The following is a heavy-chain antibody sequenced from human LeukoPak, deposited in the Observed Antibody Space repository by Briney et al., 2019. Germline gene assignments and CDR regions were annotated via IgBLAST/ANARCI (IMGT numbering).Heavy chain of an antibody. J-gene: IGHJ5*02. D-gene: IGHD5-18*01. CDR3: ARGYSYGYNWFDP. CDR1: DGSISSHY. Sequence: SETLSLTCTVSDGSISSHYWSWIRQPPGKGLEWIGYTYYSGSTNYNPSLKSRVTISVDTSKNQFSLKLSSVTAADTAVYYCARGYSYGYNWFDPWGQGTLVTVSS. CDR2: TYYSGST. V-gene: IGHV4-59*11.